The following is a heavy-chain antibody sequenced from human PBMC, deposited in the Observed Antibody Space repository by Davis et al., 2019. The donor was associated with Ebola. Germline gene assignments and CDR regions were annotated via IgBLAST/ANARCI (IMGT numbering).Heavy chain of an antibody. CDR3: ARELEGIST. Sequence: GGSLRLSCAASGFTFSSYAMTWVRQAPGKGLEWVAVIWYDGSNKYYADSVKGRFTISRDNSKNTLYLQMNSLRAEDTAVYYCARELEGISTWGQGTLVTVSS. CDR1: GFTFSSYA. J-gene: IGHJ4*02. D-gene: IGHD2-15*01. CDR2: IWYDGSNK. V-gene: IGHV3-33*08.